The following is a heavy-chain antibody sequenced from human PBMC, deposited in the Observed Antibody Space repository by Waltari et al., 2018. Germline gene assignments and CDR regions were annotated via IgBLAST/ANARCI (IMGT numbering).Heavy chain of an antibody. J-gene: IGHJ5*02. CDR2: IWYDGSNK. D-gene: IGHD3-10*01. CDR3: AREEWYYGSGSWFDP. CDR1: GFTFSRYG. V-gene: IGHV3-33*01. Sequence: QVQLVESGAGVVQPGRSLRLSCAASGFTFSRYGMHWVRQAPGKGLEWVAVIWYDGSNKYYADSVKGRFTISRDNSKNTLYLQMNSLRAEDTAVYYCAREEWYYGSGSWFDPWGQGTLVTVSS.